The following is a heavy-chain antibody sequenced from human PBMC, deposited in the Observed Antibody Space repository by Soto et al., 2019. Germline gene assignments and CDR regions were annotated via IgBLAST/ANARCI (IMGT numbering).Heavy chain of an antibody. CDR2: INHSGST. CDR1: GGSFSGYY. J-gene: IGHJ6*02. CDR3: ARGRGAPTVTYYYYYGMDV. V-gene: IGHV4-34*01. D-gene: IGHD4-4*01. Sequence: PSETLSLTCAVYGGSFSGYYWSWIRPPPGKGLEWIGEINHSGSTNYNPSLKSRVTISVDTSKNQLSLKLSSVTAADTAVYYCARGRGAPTVTYYYYYGMDVWGQGTTVTVSS.